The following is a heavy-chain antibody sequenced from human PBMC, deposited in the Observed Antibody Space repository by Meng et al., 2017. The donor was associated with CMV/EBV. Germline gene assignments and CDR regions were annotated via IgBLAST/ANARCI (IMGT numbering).Heavy chain of an antibody. Sequence: SVKVSCKASGGTFSSYTISWVRQAPGQGLEWMGRIIPILGIANYAQKFQGRVTITADKSTSTAYMELSSLRSEDTAVYYCARAYNSSWPDYWGQGTLVTVSS. CDR3: ARAYNSSWPDY. J-gene: IGHJ4*02. CDR1: GGTFSSYT. V-gene: IGHV1-69*02. CDR2: IIPILGIA. D-gene: IGHD6-13*01.